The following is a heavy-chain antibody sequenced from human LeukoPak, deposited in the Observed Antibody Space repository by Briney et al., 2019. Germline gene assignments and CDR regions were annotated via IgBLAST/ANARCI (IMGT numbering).Heavy chain of an antibody. CDR3: AGRYSSGYNWFDP. CDR2: ISTGSTTI. J-gene: IGHJ5*02. CDR1: GFTFSSYS. D-gene: IGHD6-19*01. V-gene: IGHV3-48*02. Sequence: PEGSLRLSCAASGFTFSSYSMNWVRQAPGKGLEWVSYISTGSTTIYYADSVKGRFTTSRDNARNSLYLQMNSLRDEDTAVYYCAGRYSSGYNWFDPWGQGTLVTVSS.